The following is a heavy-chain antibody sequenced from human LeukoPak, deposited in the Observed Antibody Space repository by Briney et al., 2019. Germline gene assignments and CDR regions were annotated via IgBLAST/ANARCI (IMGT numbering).Heavy chain of an antibody. CDR2: IYHSGST. V-gene: IGHV4-38-2*02. CDR1: GYSISSGYY. J-gene: IGHJ3*02. D-gene: IGHD2-2*01. Sequence: SETLSLTCTVSGYSISSGYYWGWIRQPPGKGLEWIGSIYHSGSTYYNPSLKSRVTISVDTSKNQFSLKLSSVTAADTAVYCCHIGYCSSTSCYSDAFDIWGQGTMVTVSS. CDR3: HIGYCSSTSCYSDAFDI.